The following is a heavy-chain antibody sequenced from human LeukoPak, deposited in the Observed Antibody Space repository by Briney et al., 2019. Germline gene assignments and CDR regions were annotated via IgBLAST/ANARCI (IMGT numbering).Heavy chain of an antibody. CDR1: GYSISSGYY. J-gene: IGHJ3*01. CDR2: IYHSGST. Sequence: PSETLSLTCTVSGYSISSGYYWGWIRQPPGKGLEWIGSIYHSGSTYYNPSLKSRVTISVDTSKNQFSLKLSSVTAADTAVYYCARVRFGDPDYWGQGTMVTVSS. CDR3: ARVRFGDPDY. V-gene: IGHV4-38-2*02. D-gene: IGHD3-10*01.